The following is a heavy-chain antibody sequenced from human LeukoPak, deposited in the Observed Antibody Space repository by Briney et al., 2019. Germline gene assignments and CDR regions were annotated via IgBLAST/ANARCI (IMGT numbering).Heavy chain of an antibody. CDR2: ISWNSGSI. Sequence: PGGSLRLSCAASGFTFDDYAMHWVRHAPGKGLEWVSGISWNSGSIGFADSVKGRFTISRDNAKNSVYLQMNSLRAEDTAVYYCARFETVAAKPFEYWGQGALVTVSS. CDR1: GFTFDDYA. D-gene: IGHD6-19*01. CDR3: ARFETVAAKPFEY. V-gene: IGHV3-9*01. J-gene: IGHJ4*02.